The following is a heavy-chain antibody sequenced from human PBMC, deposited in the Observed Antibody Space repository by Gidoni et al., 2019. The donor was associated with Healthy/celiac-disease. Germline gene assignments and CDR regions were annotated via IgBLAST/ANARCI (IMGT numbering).Heavy chain of an antibody. CDR3: ARGPYDILTGYYLSWFDP. CDR1: GGPFSGYY. J-gene: IGHJ5*02. Sequence: QVQLQQWGAGLLKPSETLSLTCAVYGGPFSGYYWSWIRQPPGKGLEWIGEIHHSGSTNDNPSLKSRVTISVETSKNQFSLKLSSVTAADTAVYYCARGPYDILTGYYLSWFDPWGQGTLVTVSS. CDR2: IHHSGST. V-gene: IGHV4-34*01. D-gene: IGHD3-9*01.